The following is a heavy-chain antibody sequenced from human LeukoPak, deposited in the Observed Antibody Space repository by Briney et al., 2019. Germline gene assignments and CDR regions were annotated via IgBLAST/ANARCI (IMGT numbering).Heavy chain of an antibody. CDR2: IYHSGRT. CDR1: GYSINSGYF. CDR3: AVWELGTAFDI. Sequence: PSETLSLTCTVSGYSINSGYFWGWIRQPPGKGLEWIGNIYHSGRTYYNPSLKSRVTISVDTSKNQFSLKLSSVTAADTAVYYCAVWELGTAFDIWGQGTMVTVSS. D-gene: IGHD3-10*01. V-gene: IGHV4-38-2*02. J-gene: IGHJ3*02.